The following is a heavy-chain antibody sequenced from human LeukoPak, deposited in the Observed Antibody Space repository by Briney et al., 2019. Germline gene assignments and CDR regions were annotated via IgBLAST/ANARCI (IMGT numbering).Heavy chain of an antibody. J-gene: IGHJ1*01. CDR2: IYYSGST. V-gene: IGHV4-59*01. CDR1: GGSISSYY. Sequence: SSETLSLTCTVSGGSISSYYWSWIRQPPGKGLEWIGYIYYSGSTNYNPSLKSRVTISVDTSKNQFSLKLSSVTAADTAVYYCASHKRYCSGGSCYSHFQHWGQGTLVTVSS. D-gene: IGHD2-15*01. CDR3: ASHKRYCSGGSCYSHFQH.